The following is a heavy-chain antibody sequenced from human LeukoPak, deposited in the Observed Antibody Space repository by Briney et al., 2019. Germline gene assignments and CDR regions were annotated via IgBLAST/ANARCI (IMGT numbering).Heavy chain of an antibody. CDR1: GHSISSGYY. V-gene: IGHV4-38-2*02. CDR2: IYHSGST. D-gene: IGHD6-6*01. CDR3: ARDLGIAARPDY. J-gene: IGHJ4*02. Sequence: SETLSLTCTVSGHSISSGYYWGWIRQPPGKGLEWIGSIYHSGSTYYNPSLKSRVTISVDTSKNQFSLKLSSVTAADTAVYYCARDLGIAARPDYWGQGTLVTVSS.